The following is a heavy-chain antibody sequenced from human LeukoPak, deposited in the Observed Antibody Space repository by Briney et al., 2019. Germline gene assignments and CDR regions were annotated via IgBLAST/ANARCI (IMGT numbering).Heavy chain of an antibody. V-gene: IGHV3-23*01. Sequence: GGSLRLSCAASGFTFSSYAMSWVRQAPGKGLEWVSAISGSGGSTYYADSVKGRFTISRDNSKNTLCLRMNSLRAEDTAVYYCARASSSWYDFDYWGQGTLVTVSS. D-gene: IGHD6-13*01. CDR3: ARASSSWYDFDY. J-gene: IGHJ4*02. CDR2: ISGSGGST. CDR1: GFTFSSYA.